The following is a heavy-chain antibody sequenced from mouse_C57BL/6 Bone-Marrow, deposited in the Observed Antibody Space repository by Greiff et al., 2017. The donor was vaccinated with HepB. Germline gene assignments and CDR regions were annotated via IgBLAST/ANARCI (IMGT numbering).Heavy chain of an antibody. V-gene: IGHV7-3*01. CDR2: IRNKANGYTT. J-gene: IGHJ2*01. CDR3: ARYRSSTFDY. CDR1: GFTFTDYY. Sequence: EVKLVESGGGLVQPGGSLSLSCAASGFTFTDYYMSWVRQPPGKALEWLGFIRNKANGYTTEYSASVKGRFTISRDNSQSILYLQMNALRAEDSATYYCARYRSSTFDYWGQGTTLTVSS. D-gene: IGHD1-1*01.